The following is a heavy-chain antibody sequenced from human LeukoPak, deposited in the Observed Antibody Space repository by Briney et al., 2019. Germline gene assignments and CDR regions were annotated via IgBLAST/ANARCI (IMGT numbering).Heavy chain of an antibody. CDR3: ARGDTYYYGSGSYDY. D-gene: IGHD3-10*01. V-gene: IGHV4-34*01. J-gene: IGHJ4*02. CDR1: GGSFSGYY. Sequence: SETLSLTCSVYGGSFSGYYWSWIRQPPGKGLEWIGEINHSGSTNYNPSLKSRVTISVDTSKNQFSLKLSSVTAADTAVYYCARGDTYYYGSGSYDYWGQGTLVTVSS. CDR2: INHSGST.